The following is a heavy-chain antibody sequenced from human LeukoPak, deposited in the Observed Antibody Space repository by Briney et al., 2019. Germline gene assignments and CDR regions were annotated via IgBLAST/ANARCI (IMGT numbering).Heavy chain of an antibody. CDR2: INSDVSST. V-gene: IGHV3-74*01. CDR3: ARAPRGTCGYFDY. CDR1: GFTFSSYS. D-gene: IGHD1-26*01. Sequence: GGSLRLSCAASGFTFSSYSMHWVRQAPGKGLVWVSRINSDVSSTFYADSVKGRFTISRDNAKNTLYLQMNSLRAEDTAVYYCARAPRGTCGYFDYWGQGTLVTVSS. J-gene: IGHJ4*02.